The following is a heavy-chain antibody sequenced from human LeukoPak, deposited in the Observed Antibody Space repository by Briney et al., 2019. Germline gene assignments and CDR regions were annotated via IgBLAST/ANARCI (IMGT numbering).Heavy chain of an antibody. CDR2: IKSDGSST. J-gene: IGHJ4*02. D-gene: IGHD1-26*01. V-gene: IGHV3-74*01. Sequence: QPGGSLRLSCAASGFTFSSYWMHWVRQAPGKGLVWVSRIKSDGSSTSYADSVKGRLTISRDNAKNSLYLQMNSLRAEDTAVYYCAREWGSYSRGGDYWGQGTLVAVSS. CDR1: GFTFSSYW. CDR3: AREWGSYSRGGDY.